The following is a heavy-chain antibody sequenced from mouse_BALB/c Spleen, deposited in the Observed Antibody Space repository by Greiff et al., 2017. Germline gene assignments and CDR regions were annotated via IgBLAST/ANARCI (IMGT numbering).Heavy chain of an antibody. CDR2: INPSNGGT. CDR1: GYTFTSYY. Sequence: VQLQESGAELVKPGASVKLSCKASGYTFTSYYMYWVKQRPGQGLEWIGEINPSNGGTNFNEKFKSKATLTVDKSSSTAYMQLSSLTSEDSAVYYCTRRRIHYYGSLYYAMDYWGQGTSVTVSS. V-gene: IGHV1S81*02. J-gene: IGHJ4*01. CDR3: TRRRIHYYGSLYYAMDY. D-gene: IGHD1-1*01.